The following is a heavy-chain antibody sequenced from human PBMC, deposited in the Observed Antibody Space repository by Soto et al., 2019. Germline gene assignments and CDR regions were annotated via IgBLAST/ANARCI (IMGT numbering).Heavy chain of an antibody. CDR2: ISYDGREK. CDR3: AKERRYSFDAFDI. D-gene: IGHD5-12*01. V-gene: IGHV3-30*18. J-gene: IGHJ3*02. Sequence: QEQLVESGGGVVQAGWSLRLSCAASGFTFNFFGMHWVRQAPGKGLEWVAVISYDGREKYYADSVKGRFTMSRDNSKNMVYLEMSSLRPEDTSVYYCAKERRYSFDAFDIWGHGTMVTVSS. CDR1: GFTFNFFG.